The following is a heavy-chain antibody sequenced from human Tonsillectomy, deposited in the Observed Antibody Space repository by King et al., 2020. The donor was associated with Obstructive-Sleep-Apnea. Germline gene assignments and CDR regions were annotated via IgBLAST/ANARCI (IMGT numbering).Heavy chain of an antibody. J-gene: IGHJ4*02. CDR1: GFTFGSYG. CDR2: IRYDGNSK. CDR3: AKVDDTALDY. V-gene: IGHV3-30*02. Sequence: VQLVESGGGVVQPGRSLKLSCAASGFTFGSYGMHWVRQAPGKGLEWVAFIRYDGNSKYYADSVKGRFTISRDNSKNTLYLQMYSLRREDTAVYYCAKVDDTALDYWGKGTLVTVSS. D-gene: IGHD5-18*01.